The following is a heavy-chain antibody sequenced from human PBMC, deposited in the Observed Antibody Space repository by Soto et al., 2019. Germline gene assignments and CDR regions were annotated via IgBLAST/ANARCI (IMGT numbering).Heavy chain of an antibody. Sequence: EVQLVESGGGLVQPGGSLRFSCVASGFPVSSNNRSWVRQAPGKGLEWVSVIYGGGSTYYADSVKGRFTISRDNSKNTLYLQMNSLRAEDTAVYYCARDRIAVAGNPEYFQHWGQGTLVTVSS. V-gene: IGHV3-66*01. CDR2: IYGGGST. D-gene: IGHD6-19*01. CDR1: GFPVSSNN. J-gene: IGHJ1*01. CDR3: ARDRIAVAGNPEYFQH.